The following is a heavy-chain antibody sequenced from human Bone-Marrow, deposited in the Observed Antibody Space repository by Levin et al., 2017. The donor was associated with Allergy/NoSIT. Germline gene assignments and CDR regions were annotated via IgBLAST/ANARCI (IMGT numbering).Heavy chain of an antibody. CDR2: IYYPGNT. D-gene: IGHD3-10*01. Sequence: SETLSLTCTVSGESVSSSGFYWTWIRQYPGKGLEWIGHIYYPGNTSYNPSLKSRVSISEDRSKNQFSLKLASVTAADTAVYYCAGESVYYGSGSWIDCWGQGTLVTVST. CDR1: GESVSSSGFY. J-gene: IGHJ4*02. CDR3: AGESVYYGSGSWIDC. V-gene: IGHV4-31*02.